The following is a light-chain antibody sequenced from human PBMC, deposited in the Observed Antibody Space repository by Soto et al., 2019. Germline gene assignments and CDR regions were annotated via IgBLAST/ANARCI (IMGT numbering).Light chain of an antibody. CDR2: SNN. Sequence: QSVLTQPPSASGTPGQRVTISCSGSSSNIGINTVNWYQQLPGTAPKLLIYSNNQRPSGVTDRFSGSKSGTSASLAISGLQSEDEGDYYCAAWDDSLNGVLFGGGTKLTVL. CDR1: SSNIGINT. CDR3: AAWDDSLNGVL. J-gene: IGLJ2*01. V-gene: IGLV1-44*01.